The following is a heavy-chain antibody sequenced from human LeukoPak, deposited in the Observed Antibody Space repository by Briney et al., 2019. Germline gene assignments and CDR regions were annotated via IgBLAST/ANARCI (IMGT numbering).Heavy chain of an antibody. V-gene: IGHV3-53*01. CDR1: EFSVSTNY. CDR2: IYSGGGT. Sequence: PGGSLRLSCAASEFSVSTNYLSWVRQAPGKGLEWVAVIYSGGGTYEADSVKGRFGIYRDSSKNTLYLQMSSLRVEDTAAYYCARERFGSGSYYLDFWGQGILVTVSS. CDR3: ARERFGSGSYYLDF. D-gene: IGHD3-10*01. J-gene: IGHJ4*02.